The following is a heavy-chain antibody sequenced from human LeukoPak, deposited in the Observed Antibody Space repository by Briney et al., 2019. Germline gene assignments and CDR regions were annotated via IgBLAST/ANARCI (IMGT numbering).Heavy chain of an antibody. CDR3: ARGESVVSGLQH. Sequence: SETLSLTCAVYGGSFSGYYWSWIRQPPGKGLEWIGEINHSGSTNYNPSLKSRVTISVDTSKNQFSLKLSSVTAADTAVYCCARGESVVSGLQHWGQGTLVTVSS. J-gene: IGHJ1*01. V-gene: IGHV4-34*01. D-gene: IGHD4-23*01. CDR2: INHSGST. CDR1: GGSFSGYY.